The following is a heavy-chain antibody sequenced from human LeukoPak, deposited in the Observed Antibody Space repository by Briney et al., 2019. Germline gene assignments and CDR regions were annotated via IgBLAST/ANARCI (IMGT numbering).Heavy chain of an antibody. CDR2: VHLDGRT. CDR3: AREGGFYRPLDY. V-gene: IGHV4-4*02. Sequence: SETLSLTCDVSGGSVTSTNWWTWFRRPPGKGLEWIGEVHLDGRTNYNPSLKSRLVMSADLPENHISLKLTSVTPADTAVYYCAREGGFYRPLDYSGQGTLVTVSS. D-gene: IGHD6-25*01. J-gene: IGHJ4*02. CDR1: GGSVTSTNW.